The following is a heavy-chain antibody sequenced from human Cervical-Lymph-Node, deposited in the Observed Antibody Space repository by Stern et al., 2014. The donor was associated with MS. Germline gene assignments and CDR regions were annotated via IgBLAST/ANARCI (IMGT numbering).Heavy chain of an antibody. J-gene: IGHJ5*02. D-gene: IGHD3-3*01. CDR3: ARIDRGNYDFWSGYYDYWFDP. CDR1: GFTFSNYW. Sequence: EVQLVESGGGLVQPGGSLRLSCVGSGFTFSNYWLSWVRQAPGQGLEWVANIKEDGREKYYVDSVKGRFTLSRDDAKNSLYLQMNSLRVEDTAVYYCARIDRGNYDFWSGYYDYWFDPWGQGTLVTVSS. CDR2: IKEDGREK. V-gene: IGHV3-7*01.